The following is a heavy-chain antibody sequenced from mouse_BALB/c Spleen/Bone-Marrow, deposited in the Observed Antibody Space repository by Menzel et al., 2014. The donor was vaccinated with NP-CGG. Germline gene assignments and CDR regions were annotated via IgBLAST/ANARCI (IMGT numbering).Heavy chain of an antibody. CDR2: INPSTGYT. CDR1: GYTFTSYW. Sequence: VQLQQSGAEQAKPGASVKMSCKASGYTFTSYWMHWVKQRPGQGLEWIGYINPSTGYTEYNQKFKDKATLTADKSSSTAYMQLSSLTSEDSAAYYCARQITTVDYAMDYWGQGTSVTVSS. CDR3: ARQITTVDYAMDY. V-gene: IGHV1-7*01. D-gene: IGHD1-1*01. J-gene: IGHJ4*01.